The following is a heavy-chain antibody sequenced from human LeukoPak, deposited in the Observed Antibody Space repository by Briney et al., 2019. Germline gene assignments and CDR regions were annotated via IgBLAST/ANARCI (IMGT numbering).Heavy chain of an antibody. CDR1: GFTFSSYS. CDR2: ISTSSSYI. J-gene: IGHJ4*02. V-gene: IGHV3-21*01. Sequence: PGGSLRLSCAASGFTFSSYSMNWVRQAPGKGLEWVSSISTSSSYIYYAESVKGRFTISRDSAKNSLYLQMNSLRAEDTAVYYCARDARPNHRDCSSTSCHAWLVYWGQGTLVTVSS. D-gene: IGHD2-2*01. CDR3: ARDARPNHRDCSSTSCHAWLVY.